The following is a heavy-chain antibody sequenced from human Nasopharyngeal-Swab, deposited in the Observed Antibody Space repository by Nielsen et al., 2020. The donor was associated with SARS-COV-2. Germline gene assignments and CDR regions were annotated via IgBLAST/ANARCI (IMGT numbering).Heavy chain of an antibody. Sequence: SETLSLTCTVSTCSISSDTYWGWIRQPPGKGLEWVARLYHLLGSRTYHDPSLKNRVSVSIDAPNNQFSLEINSVTAADTAIYYCPRHVAGRGTAWMHYFDSWGQGALVAVSP. CDR2: LYHLLGSRT. V-gene: IGHV4-38-2*02. CDR3: PRHVAGRGTAWMHYFDS. D-gene: IGHD1-1*01. J-gene: IGHJ4*02. CDR1: TCSISSDTY.